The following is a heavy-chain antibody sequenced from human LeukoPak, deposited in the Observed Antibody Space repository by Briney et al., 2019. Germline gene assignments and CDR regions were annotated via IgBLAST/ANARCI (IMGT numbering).Heavy chain of an antibody. Sequence: GGSLRLSCAASGFTFSSYWMHWVRQAPGKGLVWVSRINTDGSSTSYADSVKGRFTISRDNAKNTLYLQMNSLRAEDTAVYYCARVWGSYRFYFDYWGQGTLVTVSS. V-gene: IGHV3-74*01. CDR3: ARVWGSYRFYFDY. CDR2: INTDGSST. D-gene: IGHD3-16*02. J-gene: IGHJ4*02. CDR1: GFTFSSYW.